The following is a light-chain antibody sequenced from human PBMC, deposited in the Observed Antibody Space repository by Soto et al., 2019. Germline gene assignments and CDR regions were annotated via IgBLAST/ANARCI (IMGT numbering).Light chain of an antibody. CDR2: GAS. Sequence: EIVLTQSPGTLSLSPGERATLSCRASQSVSSSYLAWYQQKPGQAPRLLFYGASSRATGIPDRFSGSGSGTNFTLTISRLEPEDFAVYYCQQNGSSPYTFGQGTKLEIK. CDR1: QSVSSSY. CDR3: QQNGSSPYT. J-gene: IGKJ2*01. V-gene: IGKV3-20*01.